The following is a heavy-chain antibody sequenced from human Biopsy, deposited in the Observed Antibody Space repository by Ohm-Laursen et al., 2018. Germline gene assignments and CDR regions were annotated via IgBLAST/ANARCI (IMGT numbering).Heavy chain of an antibody. CDR3: GNEVHGRDY. Sequence: SDTLSLTCPVFGKTFSDYQWSWIRQPPGKGLEWIGQINQAGTTNYNPSLKSRVSISADASKYEFSLRLTSVTAADTAVYLCGNEVHGRDYWGRGAQVTVSS. V-gene: IGHV4-34*08. D-gene: IGHD2-15*01. CDR1: GKTFSDYQ. CDR2: INQAGTT. J-gene: IGHJ4*02.